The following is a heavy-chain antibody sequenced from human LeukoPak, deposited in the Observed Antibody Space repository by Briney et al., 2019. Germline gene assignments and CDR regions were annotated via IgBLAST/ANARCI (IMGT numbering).Heavy chain of an antibody. D-gene: IGHD6-19*01. V-gene: IGHV5-51*01. J-gene: IGHJ1*01. CDR2: IYPGDSDT. CDR3: ASQRYSSGWSEYFQH. CDR1: GYSFTSYW. Sequence: GESLKISCKGSGYSFTSYWIGWVRQMPGKGLEWMGIIYPGDSDTRYSPSFQGQVTISADKSISTAYLQWSSLKASDTAMYHCASQRYSSGWSEYFQHWGQGTLVTVSS.